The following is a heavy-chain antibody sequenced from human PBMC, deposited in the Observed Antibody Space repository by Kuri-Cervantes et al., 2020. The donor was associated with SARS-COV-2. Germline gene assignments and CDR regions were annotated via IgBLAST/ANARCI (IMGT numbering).Heavy chain of an antibody. CDR2: ISGSGGST. J-gene: IGHJ3*02. D-gene: IGHD1-26*01. CDR3: AKGPVGATGAFDI. Sequence: GESLKISCAASGFTFSSYAMSWVRQAPGKGLEWVSAISGSGGSTYYADSVKGRFTISRDNSKNTLYLQMNSLRAEDTAVYYCAKGPVGATGAFDIWGQGTRVTVSS. V-gene: IGHV3-23*01. CDR1: GFTFSSYA.